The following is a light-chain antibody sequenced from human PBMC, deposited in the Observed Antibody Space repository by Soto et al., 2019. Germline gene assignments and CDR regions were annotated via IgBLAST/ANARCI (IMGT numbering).Light chain of an antibody. Sequence: DVVMTQSPVSLSVTLGQPASISCRSSQSIVYSDGKAYLSWFQQRPGQSPRRLIYKASNRDSGVPDRFSGSGSGPDFTLQIDRVEAEDVGIYYCMQGTHWPPTFGRGTRVEIK. CDR3: MQGTHWPPT. J-gene: IGKJ1*01. V-gene: IGKV2-30*01. CDR2: KAS. CDR1: QSIVYSDGKAY.